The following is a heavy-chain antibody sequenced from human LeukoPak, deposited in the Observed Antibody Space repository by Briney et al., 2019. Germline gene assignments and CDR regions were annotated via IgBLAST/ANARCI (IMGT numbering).Heavy chain of an antibody. CDR3: ASFRRVAVAGTQGYYFDY. Sequence: PSQTLSLTCTVSGGSISSGANYWSWIRQPPGRGLEWIGYISHSESAYYSPSLESRITISVDRSKNQFSLKLSSVTAADTAVYYCASFRRVAVAGTQGYYFDYWGQGTLVTVSS. D-gene: IGHD6-19*01. J-gene: IGHJ4*02. CDR2: ISHSESA. CDR1: GGSISSGANY. V-gene: IGHV4-30-2*01.